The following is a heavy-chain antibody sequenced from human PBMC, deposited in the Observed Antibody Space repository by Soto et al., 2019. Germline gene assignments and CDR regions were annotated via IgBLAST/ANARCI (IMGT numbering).Heavy chain of an antibody. CDR2: ISAYNGNT. CDR3: ARDGVVATEGTPVDP. D-gene: IGHD2-21*01. CDR1: GYTFTSYG. J-gene: IGHJ5*02. V-gene: IGHV1-18*01. Sequence: ASVKVSCKASGYTFTSYGISWVRQAPGQGLEWMGWISAYNGNTNYAQKLQGRVTMTTDTSTSTAYMELRSQRSDDTAVYYCARDGVVATEGTPVDPWGQGTLVTVSS.